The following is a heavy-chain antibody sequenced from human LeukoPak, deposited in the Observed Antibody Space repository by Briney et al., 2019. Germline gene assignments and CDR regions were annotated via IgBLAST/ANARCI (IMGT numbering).Heavy chain of an antibody. D-gene: IGHD5-12*01. V-gene: IGHV4-4*07. Sequence: SETLSLTCTVSGGSISSYYWTWIRQPAGKGLEWIGRIYTSGGTNYNPSLKSRVTMSVDTSKNQFSLKLSSVTAADTAVYYCARDRSGYDGIDAFDIWGQGTMVTVS. CDR3: ARDRSGYDGIDAFDI. CDR1: GGSISSYY. CDR2: IYTSGGT. J-gene: IGHJ3*02.